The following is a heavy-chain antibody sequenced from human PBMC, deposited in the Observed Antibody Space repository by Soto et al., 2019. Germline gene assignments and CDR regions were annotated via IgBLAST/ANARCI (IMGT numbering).Heavy chain of an antibody. CDR1: GYSFNKYW. D-gene: IGHD3-3*01. CDR3: ARQPSQNNFWPKPSFGMDV. CDR2: IYPDDSET. J-gene: IGHJ6*02. V-gene: IGHV5-51*01. Sequence: PVESLTLSWKASGYSFNKYWIAWVRQMPGKGLEWMGIIYPDDSETRYNPSFQGQVTISADRSINTAYLQWRSLKASDTAMYYCARQPSQNNFWPKPSFGMDVWGQGTTVTVSS.